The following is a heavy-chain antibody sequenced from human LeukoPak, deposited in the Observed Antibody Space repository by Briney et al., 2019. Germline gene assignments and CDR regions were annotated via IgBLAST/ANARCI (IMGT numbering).Heavy chain of an antibody. D-gene: IGHD3-22*01. J-gene: IGHJ4*02. CDR1: GYTFTSYY. CDR3: ARGYYDSSGYYSIDY. V-gene: IGHV1-2*06. Sequence: EASVKVSCKASGYTFTSYYMHWVRQAPGQGLEWMGRINPNSGGTNYAQKFQGRVTMTRDTSISTAYMELSRLRSDDTAVYYCARGYYDSSGYYSIDYWGQGTLVTVSS. CDR2: INPNSGGT.